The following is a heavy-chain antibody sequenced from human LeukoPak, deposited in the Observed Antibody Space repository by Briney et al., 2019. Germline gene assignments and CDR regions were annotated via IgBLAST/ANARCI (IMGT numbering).Heavy chain of an antibody. CDR1: GLSVSASH. D-gene: IGHD6-13*01. J-gene: IGHJ4*02. CDR3: GGRRASPSDSSSFYYPYDY. CDR2: IYGDGKT. Sequence: GGSLRLSCAVSGLSVSASHMAWVRQAPGKGPEWVSLIYGDGKTEYIDSVKDRFIISRDTSKNSLLLHISALRVEDTATYRCGGRRASPSDSSSFYYPYDYWGQGTPVIVSS. V-gene: IGHV3-66*04.